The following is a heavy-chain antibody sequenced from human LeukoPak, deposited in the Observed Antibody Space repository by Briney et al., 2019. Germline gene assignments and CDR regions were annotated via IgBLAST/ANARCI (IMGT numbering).Heavy chain of an antibody. D-gene: IGHD4-11*01. CDR1: GGSISSSSYY. CDR2: IYYSGST. V-gene: IGHV4-39*07. Sequence: KSSETLALTCTVSGGSISSSSYYWGWIRQPPGKGLEWIGSIYYSGSTYYNPSLKSRVTISVDTSKNQFSLKLSSVTAADTAVYYCAREGLYSNYGYWGQGTLVTVSS. CDR3: AREGLYSNYGY. J-gene: IGHJ4*02.